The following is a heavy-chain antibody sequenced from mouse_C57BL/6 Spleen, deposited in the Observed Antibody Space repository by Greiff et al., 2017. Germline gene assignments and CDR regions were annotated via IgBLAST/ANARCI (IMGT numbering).Heavy chain of an antibody. D-gene: IGHD2-5*01. CDR1: GYTFTSYW. V-gene: IGHV1-5*01. Sequence: VQLKESGTVLARPGASVKMSCKTSGYTFTSYWMHWVKQRPGQGLEWIGAIYPGNSDTSYNQKFKGKAKLTAVTSASTAYMELSSLTNEDSAVYYWTRGDYSNPYYFDYWGQGTTLTVSS. J-gene: IGHJ2*01. CDR2: IYPGNSDT. CDR3: TRGDYSNPYYFDY.